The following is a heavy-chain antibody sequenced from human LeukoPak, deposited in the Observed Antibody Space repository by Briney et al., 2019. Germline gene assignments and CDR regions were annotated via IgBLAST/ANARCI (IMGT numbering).Heavy chain of an antibody. CDR2: IGDSSSYI. V-gene: IGHV3-21*01. J-gene: IGHJ4*02. D-gene: IGHD6-13*01. CDR3: ARVRYSSSWYVLYYFDY. CDR1: GFTFSTYS. Sequence: GGSLRLSCAASGFTFSTYSMNWVRQAPGKGLEWVSSIGDSSSYIYYADSVKGRFTISRDHAKKSLYLQMNSLRAEDTDVYYCARVRYSSSWYVLYYFDYWGQGTLVTVSS.